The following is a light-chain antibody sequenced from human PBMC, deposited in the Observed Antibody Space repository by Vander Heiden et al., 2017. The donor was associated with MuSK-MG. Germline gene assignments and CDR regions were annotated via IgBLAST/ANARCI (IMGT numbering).Light chain of an antibody. V-gene: IGLV2-14*01. Sequence: QSALTQPASVSGSPGHSVTISCTGTSSDVGGYNYVSWYQQQPGKAPQLMIYDVSNRPSGVSNRFSGYKSGKTASLTTSGLQAEDEADYYCSSYTSSSTPWVFGGGTKLTVL. J-gene: IGLJ3*02. CDR2: DVS. CDR3: SSYTSSSTPWV. CDR1: SSDVGGYNY.